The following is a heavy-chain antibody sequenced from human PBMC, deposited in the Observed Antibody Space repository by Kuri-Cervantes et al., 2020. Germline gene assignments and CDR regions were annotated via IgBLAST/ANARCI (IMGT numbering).Heavy chain of an antibody. D-gene: IGHD3-3*01. CDR3: ARKDNDFWSGYYLDY. CDR2: INAGNGNT. Sequence: GESLKISCAASGFTFTSYAMHWVRQAPGQRLEWMGWINAGNGNTKYSQKFQGRVTITRDTSASTAYMELSSLRSEDTAVYYCARKDNDFWSGYYLDYWGQGTLVTVSS. J-gene: IGHJ4*02. V-gene: IGHV1-3*01. CDR1: GFTFTSYA.